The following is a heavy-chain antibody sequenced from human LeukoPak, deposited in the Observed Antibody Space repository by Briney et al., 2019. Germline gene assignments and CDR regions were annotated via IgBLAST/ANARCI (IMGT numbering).Heavy chain of an antibody. CDR1: GYTFTGYY. J-gene: IGHJ4*02. D-gene: IGHD2-15*01. V-gene: IGHV1-2*02. CDR3: ARDRGGYCSSSSCLSDFDY. CDR2: INPNSGGT. Sequence: ASVKVSCKASGYTFTGYYMHWVRQAPGQGLEWMGWINPNSGGTNYAQKFQGGVTMTRDTSISTAYMELSRLRSDDTAVYYCARDRGGYCSSSSCLSDFDYWGQGTLVTVSS.